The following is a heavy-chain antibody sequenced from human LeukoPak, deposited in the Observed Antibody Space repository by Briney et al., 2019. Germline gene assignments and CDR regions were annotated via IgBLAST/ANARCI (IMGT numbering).Heavy chain of an antibody. J-gene: IGHJ6*02. V-gene: IGHV3-11*01. CDR3: ARGSGSYPPRLMDV. CDR2: ISSSGGNI. D-gene: IGHD3-10*01. CDR1: GFTFSDYY. Sequence: GGSLRLSCAASGFTFSDYYMSWIRQAPGKGLEWVSYISSSGGNIYYADSVKGRFTISRDNAKNSLYLQMNSLRAEDTAVYYCARGSGSYPPRLMDVWGQGTTVTVSS.